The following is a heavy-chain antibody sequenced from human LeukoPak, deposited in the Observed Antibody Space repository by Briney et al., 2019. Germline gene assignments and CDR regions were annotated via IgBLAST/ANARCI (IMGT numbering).Heavy chain of an antibody. CDR1: GGSFSGYY. V-gene: IGHV4-34*01. J-gene: IGHJ5*02. CDR2: FNHSGST. Sequence: SETLSLTCAVYGGSFSGYYWSWIPQPPGKGLEWIGEFNHSGSTNYNPSLKSRGTISVDTSKNQFSLKLSSVTAADTAVYYSASRIDSSSWSHRDNWFDPWGQGTLGTVSS. D-gene: IGHD6-13*01. CDR3: ASRIDSSSWSHRDNWFDP.